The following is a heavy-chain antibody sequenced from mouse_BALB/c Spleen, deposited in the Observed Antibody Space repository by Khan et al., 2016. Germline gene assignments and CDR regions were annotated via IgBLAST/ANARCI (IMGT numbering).Heavy chain of an antibody. V-gene: IGHV4-1*02. CDR1: AFDFSRYW. Sequence: EVKLLESGGGLVQPGGSLKLSCAASAFDFSRYWMSWVRQAPGKGLEWIGEINPDSSTINYTPSLKDKFIISRDNAKNTLYLQMSKVRSEDTARYYGARRLRYAMDYWGQGTSVTVSS. D-gene: IGHD1-1*01. CDR2: INPDSSTI. J-gene: IGHJ4*01. CDR3: ARRLRYAMDY.